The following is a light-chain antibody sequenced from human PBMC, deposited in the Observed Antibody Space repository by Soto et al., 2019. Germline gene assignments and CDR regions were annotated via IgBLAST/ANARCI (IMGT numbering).Light chain of an antibody. J-gene: IGLJ3*02. Sequence: QSALTQPVSASGSPGQSVTVSCSGTNSDVGAYNYVSWFQHHPGKAPKLIIYDVNNRPSGVSYRFSGSKSGTTASLTISGLQADDEGDYYCNSYTTDSTWVFGGGTKVTVL. CDR1: NSDVGAYNY. CDR2: DVN. V-gene: IGLV2-14*03. CDR3: NSYTTDSTWV.